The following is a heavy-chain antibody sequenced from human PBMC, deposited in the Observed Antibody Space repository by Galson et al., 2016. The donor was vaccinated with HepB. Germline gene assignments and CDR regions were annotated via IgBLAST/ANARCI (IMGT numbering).Heavy chain of an antibody. J-gene: IGHJ6*02. CDR1: GGSFSGHH. V-gene: IGHV4-34*01. Sequence: SETLSLTCAVYGGSFSGHHWTWIRQSPGKGLEWIGEINHDGSTNYNPSLKSRVTISVDTSKNQFSLNLTSVTAADTAVYYCAVGYYDFWSGVNYGMDVWGQGTTVTVS. CDR2: INHDGST. D-gene: IGHD3-3*01. CDR3: AVGYYDFWSGVNYGMDV.